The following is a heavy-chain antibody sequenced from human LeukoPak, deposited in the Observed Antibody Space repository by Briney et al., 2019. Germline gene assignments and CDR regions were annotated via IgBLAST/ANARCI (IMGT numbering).Heavy chain of an antibody. CDR2: IYHSGST. CDR1: GGSISSGGYS. V-gene: IGHV4-30-2*01. J-gene: IGHJ6*02. CDR3: ARLIRATNGMDV. D-gene: IGHD1-26*01. Sequence: ASETLSLTCAVSGGSISSGGYSWSWIRQPPGKGLEWIGYIYHSGSTYYNPSLKSRVTISVDRSKNQFSLKLSSVTAADTAVYYCARLIRATNGMDVWGQGTTVTVSS.